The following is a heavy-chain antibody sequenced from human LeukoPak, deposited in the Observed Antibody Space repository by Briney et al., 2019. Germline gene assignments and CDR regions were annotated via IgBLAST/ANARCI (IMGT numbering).Heavy chain of an antibody. CDR2: INPSGGST. D-gene: IGHD6-13*01. Sequence: GASVKVSCKASGYTFTSYYMHWVRQAPGQGLEWMGIINPSGGSTSYAQKFQGRVTMTRDTSTSTVYMELSSLRSEDTAVYYCARDSIAAAGKYYYYYYYYMDVWGKGTTVTISS. CDR1: GYTFTSYY. CDR3: ARDSIAAAGKYYYYYYYYMDV. J-gene: IGHJ6*03. V-gene: IGHV1-46*01.